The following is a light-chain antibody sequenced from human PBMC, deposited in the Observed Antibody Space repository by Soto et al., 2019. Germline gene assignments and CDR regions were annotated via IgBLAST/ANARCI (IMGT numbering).Light chain of an antibody. J-gene: IGLJ3*02. V-gene: IGLV2-11*01. Sequence: QSALTQPRSVSGSPGQSVTISCTGTSSDVGDYNFVSWYRQHPGKAPKVMIYDVTRRPSGVPDRFSGSKSGNTASLTISGLQAEDEADYYCCSYAGNYTWVFGGGTKLTVL. CDR2: DVT. CDR1: SSDVGDYNF. CDR3: CSYAGNYTWV.